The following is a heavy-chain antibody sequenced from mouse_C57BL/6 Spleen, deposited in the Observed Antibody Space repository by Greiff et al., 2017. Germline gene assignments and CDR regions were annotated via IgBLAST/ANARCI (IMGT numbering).Heavy chain of an antibody. Sequence: QVQLKESGPELVKPGASVKISCKASGYAFSSSWMNWVKQRPGKGLEWIGRIYPGDGDTNYNVKFKGKATLTADKSSSTAYMQLSSLTSEDSAVYFCARTGHYYAMDYWGQGTSVTVSS. CDR2: IYPGDGDT. V-gene: IGHV1-82*01. CDR3: ARTGHYYAMDY. D-gene: IGHD4-1*01. J-gene: IGHJ4*01. CDR1: GYAFSSSW.